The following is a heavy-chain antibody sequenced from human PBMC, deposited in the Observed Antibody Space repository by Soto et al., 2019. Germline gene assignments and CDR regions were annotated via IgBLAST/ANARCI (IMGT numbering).Heavy chain of an antibody. CDR2: ISYDGSNK. CDR1: GFTFSSYG. CDR3: ARDLETYCGGDCYPAYFDL. Sequence: QVQLVESGGGVVQPGRSLRLSCAASGFTFSSYGMHWVRQAPGKGLEWVAVISYDGSNKYYADSVKGRFTISRDNSKNTLYLQMNSLRAEDTAVYYCARDLETYCGGDCYPAYFDLWGRGTLVTVSS. D-gene: IGHD2-21*02. V-gene: IGHV3-30*03. J-gene: IGHJ2*01.